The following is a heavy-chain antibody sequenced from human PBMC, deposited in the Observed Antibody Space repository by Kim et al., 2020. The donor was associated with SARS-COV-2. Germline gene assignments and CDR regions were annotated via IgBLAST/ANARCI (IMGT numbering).Heavy chain of an antibody. J-gene: IGHJ4*02. D-gene: IGHD1-26*01. V-gene: IGHV7-4-1*02. CDR3: TRGWREPNDY. CDR2: INTNTGNP. Sequence: ASVKVSCKASGYTFIDYAINWVRQAPGQGLEWIGWINTNTGNPTYAQDFTGRFVFSLDTSVSTAYLQINSLKADDTAMYYCTRGWREPNDYWGQGTLVTVSS. CDR1: GYTFIDYA.